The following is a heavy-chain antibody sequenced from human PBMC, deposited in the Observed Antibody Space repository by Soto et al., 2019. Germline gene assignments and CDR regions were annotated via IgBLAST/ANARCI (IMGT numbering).Heavy chain of an antibody. D-gene: IGHD3-22*01. CDR1: GGTFSSYA. CDR3: ARDGYYYDSSGYYYDY. CDR2: IIPIFGTA. Sequence: QVQLVQSGAEVKKPGSSVKVSCKASGGTFSSYAISWVRQAPGQGLEWMGGIIPIFGTANYAQKFQGRVTITADESTSTAYMELSSLRSEDTAVHYCARDGYYYDSSGYYYDYWGQGTLVTVSS. V-gene: IGHV1-69*12. J-gene: IGHJ4*02.